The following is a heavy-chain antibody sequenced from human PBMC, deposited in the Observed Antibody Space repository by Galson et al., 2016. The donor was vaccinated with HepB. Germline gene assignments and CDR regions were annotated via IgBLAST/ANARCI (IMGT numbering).Heavy chain of an antibody. J-gene: IGHJ4*02. CDR1: GFTFTSHA. CDR2: ISYDGRQK. Sequence: GFTFTSHALHWIRQAPGKGLEWVTFISYDGRQKYYADSVQGRFTISRDDSNNTLFLQMNSLRPEDTAVYYCARGSYYDNRRPTPLVLWGQGTLVTVSS. V-gene: IGHV3-30*04. CDR3: ARGSYYDNRRPTPLVL. D-gene: IGHD3-16*01.